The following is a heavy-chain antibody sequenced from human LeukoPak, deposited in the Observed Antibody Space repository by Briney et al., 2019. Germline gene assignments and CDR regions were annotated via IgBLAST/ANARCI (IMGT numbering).Heavy chain of an antibody. Sequence: ASVKVSCKASGYTFTGYYMHWVRQAPGQGLEWMGWINPNSGGTNYAQKFQGRVTMTRDTSTSTAYMELRSLRSDDTAVYYCARETPGYYGSGSYYNVGAFDIWGQGTMVTVSS. V-gene: IGHV1-2*02. CDR3: ARETPGYYGSGSYYNVGAFDI. D-gene: IGHD3-10*01. J-gene: IGHJ3*02. CDR1: GYTFTGYY. CDR2: INPNSGGT.